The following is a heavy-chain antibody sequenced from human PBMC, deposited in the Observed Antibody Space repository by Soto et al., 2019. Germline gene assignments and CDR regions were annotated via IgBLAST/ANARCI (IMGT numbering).Heavy chain of an antibody. D-gene: IGHD3-3*01. J-gene: IGHJ4*02. V-gene: IGHV3-23*01. Sequence: GGSLRLSCAASGFTFSSYAMSWVRQAPGKGLEWVSAISGSGGSTYYADSVKGRFTISRDNSKNTLYLQMNSLRAEDTAVYYCAKEGGAYYDFWSTPCGFDYWGQGTLVTVSS. CDR3: AKEGGAYYDFWSTPCGFDY. CDR2: ISGSGGST. CDR1: GFTFSSYA.